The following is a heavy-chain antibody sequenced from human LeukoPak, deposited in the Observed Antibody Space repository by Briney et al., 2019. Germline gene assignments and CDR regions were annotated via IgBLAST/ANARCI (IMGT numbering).Heavy chain of an antibody. J-gene: IGHJ4*02. V-gene: IGHV1-69*02. CDR1: GGTFSSYT. Sequence: ASVKVSCKASGGTFSSYTISWVRQAPGQGLEWMGRIIPILGIANYAQKFQGRVTMTRDTSTSTVYMELSSLRSEDTAVYYCARSYYYDSSGYYPPFFDYWGQGTLVTVSS. D-gene: IGHD3-22*01. CDR2: IIPILGIA. CDR3: ARSYYYDSSGYYPPFFDY.